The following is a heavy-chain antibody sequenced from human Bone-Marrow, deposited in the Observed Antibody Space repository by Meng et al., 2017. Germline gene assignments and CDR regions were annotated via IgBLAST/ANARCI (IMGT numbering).Heavy chain of an antibody. CDR1: GYTFTDYY. D-gene: IGHD3-10*01. CDR3: ARVVIRGYEVLGY. CDR2: INPNSGGT. J-gene: IGHJ4*02. V-gene: IGHV1-2*06. Sequence: QGALVQFGAEVKKPGASVKVPCKASGYTFTDYYLHWVRQAPGQGLEWMGRINPNSGGTNYAQKFQGRVTMTKDTSISTAYMELSRLRSDDTAVYFCARVVIRGYEVLGYWGQGTLVTVSS.